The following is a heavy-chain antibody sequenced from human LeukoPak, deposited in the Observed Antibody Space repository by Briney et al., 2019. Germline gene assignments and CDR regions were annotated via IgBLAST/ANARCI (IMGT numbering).Heavy chain of an antibody. CDR1: GFTFSNAW. V-gene: IGHV3-15*01. D-gene: IGHD3-3*01. J-gene: IGHJ4*02. CDR2: IKSKTDGETT. CDR3: TTEEQLDFWSGFDY. Sequence: GGSLRLSCAASGFTFSNAWMSWVRQTPGKGLEWVGRIKSKTDGETTDYAAPVKGRFTISRDDSKNTLYLQMNSLKTEDTAVYYCTTEEQLDFWSGFDYWGQGTLVTVSS.